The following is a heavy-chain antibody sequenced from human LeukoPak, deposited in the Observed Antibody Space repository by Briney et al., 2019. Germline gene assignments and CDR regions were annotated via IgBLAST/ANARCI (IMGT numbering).Heavy chain of an antibody. CDR1: GGTFSSYA. J-gene: IGHJ4*02. CDR2: IIPIFGTA. D-gene: IGHD3-3*01. V-gene: IGHV1-69*01. CDR3: ARAGLRFLEWLPNPDY. Sequence: SVKVSCKASGGTFSSYAISWVRQAPGQGLEWMGGIIPIFGTANYAQKFQGRVTITADESTSTASMELSSLRSEDTAVYYCARAGLRFLEWLPNPDYWGQGTLVTVSS.